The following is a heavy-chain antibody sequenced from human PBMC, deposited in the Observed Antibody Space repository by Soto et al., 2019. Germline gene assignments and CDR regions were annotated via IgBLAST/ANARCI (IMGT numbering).Heavy chain of an antibody. CDR2: IIPLLGIT. Sequence: QAQLMQSGAEVKKPGSSVKVSCKASGGTFSGYAINWVRQAPGQGLEWMGGIIPLLGITDYGQKFQGRITIAADESTGTAYMDLRGLRSEDTAVYYCARDPRSITGTTSSEDFQHWGQGTLVIFSS. CDR1: GGTFSGYA. V-gene: IGHV1-69*01. CDR3: ARDPRSITGTTSSEDFQH. D-gene: IGHD1-20*01. J-gene: IGHJ1*01.